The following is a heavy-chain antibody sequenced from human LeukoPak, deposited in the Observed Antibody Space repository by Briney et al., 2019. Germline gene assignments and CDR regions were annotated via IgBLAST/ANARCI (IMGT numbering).Heavy chain of an antibody. CDR3: ARVRSGAHHSHLGELDF. Sequence: GGSLRLSCAASRFTFSNYGMHWVRQAPGKGLEWVAFIRYNGGNKDLADSVKGRFTISRDNSKNTLFLQMDSLTLVDSAVYYCARVRSGAHHSHLGELDFWGQGTLVTVSS. J-gene: IGHJ4*02. CDR2: IRYNGGNK. D-gene: IGHD3-16*01. V-gene: IGHV3-30*02. CDR1: RFTFSNYG.